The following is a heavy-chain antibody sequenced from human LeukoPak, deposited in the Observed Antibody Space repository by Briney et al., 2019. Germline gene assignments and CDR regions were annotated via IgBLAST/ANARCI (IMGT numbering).Heavy chain of an antibody. D-gene: IGHD1-26*01. CDR1: GFTVSSNY. Sequence: GGSLRLSCAASGFTVSSNYMSWVRQAPGKGLEWVSVIRSDGSTNHADSVKGRFTISRDNSKNTLYLQMNNLRAEDTAMYYCAREMYSGMYNDAFDIWGQGTKVTVSS. V-gene: IGHV3-53*01. CDR3: AREMYSGMYNDAFDI. J-gene: IGHJ3*02. CDR2: IRSDGST.